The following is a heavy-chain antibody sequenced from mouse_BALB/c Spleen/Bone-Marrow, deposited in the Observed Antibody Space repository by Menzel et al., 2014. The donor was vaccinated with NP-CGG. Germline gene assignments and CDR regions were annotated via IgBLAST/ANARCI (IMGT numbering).Heavy chain of an antibody. V-gene: IGHV5-6-3*01. CDR1: GFTFSSYG. J-gene: IGHJ2*03. CDR2: INSNGGST. Sequence: EVQRVESGGGLVQPGGSLKLSCAASGFTFSSYGMSWVRRTPDKRLELVATINSNGGSTYYPDSVKGRLTISRDNAKNTLYLQMSSLKSEDTAMYYCARVWYFDYWGQGTSLTVSS. CDR3: ARVWYFDY.